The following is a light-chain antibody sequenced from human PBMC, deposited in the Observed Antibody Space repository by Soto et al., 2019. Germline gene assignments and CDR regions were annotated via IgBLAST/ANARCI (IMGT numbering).Light chain of an antibody. J-gene: IGLJ3*02. CDR1: SSDVGRYNF. CDR2: EVT. CDR3: SSYTTSGTGV. V-gene: IGLV2-14*01. Sequence: QSALTQPASVSGSPGQSVTISCTGSSSDVGRYNFVSWYQHHPGKAPQLMIYEVTNRPSGVSTRFSGSKSGNTASLTISGLQAEDEADFYCSSYTTSGTGVFGGGTKLTVL.